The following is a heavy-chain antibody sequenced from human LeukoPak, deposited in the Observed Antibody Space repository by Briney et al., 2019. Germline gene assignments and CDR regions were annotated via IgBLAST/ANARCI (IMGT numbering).Heavy chain of an antibody. CDR3: AKLIQLERSVDAFDI. J-gene: IGHJ3*02. V-gene: IGHV3-30*02. CDR1: GFTFSSYD. Sequence: PGGSLRLSCAASGFTFSSYDTHWVRQAPGKGLEWVAFIRYDGSNKYYADSVKGRFTISRDNSKNTLYLQMNSLRAEDTAVYYCAKLIQLERSVDAFDIWGQGTMVTVSS. CDR2: IRYDGSNK. D-gene: IGHD1-1*01.